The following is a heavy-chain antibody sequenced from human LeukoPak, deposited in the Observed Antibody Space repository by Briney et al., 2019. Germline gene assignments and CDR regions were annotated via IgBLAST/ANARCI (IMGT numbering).Heavy chain of an antibody. V-gene: IGHV3-64*01. J-gene: IGHJ4*02. CDR1: GFTFSSYA. CDR3: ARDPIAAAGTPEYYFDY. Sequence: GGSLRLSCAAFGFTFSSYAMHWVRQAPGKGLEYVSAITSNGGSTYYANSVKGRFTISRDNSKNTLYLQMGSLRAEDMAVYYCARDPIAAAGTPEYYFDYWGQGTLVTVSS. D-gene: IGHD6-13*01. CDR2: ITSNGGST.